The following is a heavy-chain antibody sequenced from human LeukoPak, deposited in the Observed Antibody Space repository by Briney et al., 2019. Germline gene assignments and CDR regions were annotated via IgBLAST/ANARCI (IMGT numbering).Heavy chain of an antibody. CDR2: ISSSSSTI. D-gene: IGHD4-11*01. CDR3: ARDRHSSLHTFDY. J-gene: IGHJ4*02. V-gene: IGHV3-48*04. Sequence: GGSLRLSCAASGFTFSSYSMNWVRQAPGKGLEGVSYISSSSSTIYYADSVKGRFTISRDNAKNSLYLQMNSLRAEDTAVYYCARDRHSSLHTFDYWGQGTLVTVSS. CDR1: GFTFSSYS.